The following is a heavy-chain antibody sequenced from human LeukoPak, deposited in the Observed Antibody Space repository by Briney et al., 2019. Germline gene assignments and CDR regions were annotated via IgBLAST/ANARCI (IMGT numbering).Heavy chain of an antibody. CDR1: GFTFSNYW. V-gene: IGHV3-74*01. CDR3: ARGGLRGATPDY. J-gene: IGHJ4*02. CDR2: INNDGSNT. Sequence: QPGGSLRLSCAASGFTFSNYWIHWVRQAPGKGLVWVSRINNDGSNTIYADSVKGRFTISRDNAKNTLSLQMNSLRAEDTAVYYCARGGLRGATPDYWGQGTLVTVSS. D-gene: IGHD1-26*01.